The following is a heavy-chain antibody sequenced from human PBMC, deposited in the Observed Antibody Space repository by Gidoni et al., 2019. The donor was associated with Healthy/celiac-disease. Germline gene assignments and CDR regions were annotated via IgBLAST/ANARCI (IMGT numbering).Heavy chain of an antibody. D-gene: IGHD5-12*01. CDR2: INHSGST. CDR1: GGSFSGYY. V-gene: IGHV4-34*01. Sequence: QVQLQQWGAGLLKPSETLSLTCAVYGGSFSGYYWSWIRQPPGKGLEWIGEINHSGSTNYNPSLKSRVTISVDTSKNQFSLKLSSVTAADTAVYYCARVPSGRWLRFFDYWGQGTLVTVSS. J-gene: IGHJ4*02. CDR3: ARVPSGRWLRFFDY.